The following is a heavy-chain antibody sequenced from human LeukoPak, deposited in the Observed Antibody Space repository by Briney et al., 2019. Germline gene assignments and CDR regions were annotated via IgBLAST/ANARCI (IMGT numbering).Heavy chain of an antibody. V-gene: IGHV4-61*05. J-gene: IGHJ4*02. CDR3: ARYGSGRYD. Sequence: SETLSLTCSLSGGSISSISYYWGWIRQPPGKGLGWIGYIYYSGSTNYNPSLKSRVTISVDTSKNQFSLKLSSVTAADTAVYYCARYGSGRYDWGQGTLVTVSS. D-gene: IGHD3-10*01. CDR2: IYYSGST. CDR1: GGSISSISYY.